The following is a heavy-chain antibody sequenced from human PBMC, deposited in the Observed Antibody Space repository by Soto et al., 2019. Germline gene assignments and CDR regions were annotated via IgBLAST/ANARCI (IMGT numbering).Heavy chain of an antibody. CDR2: ISGSGGST. CDR3: AHTGPTPPYGDYEFDY. Sequence: GGSLRLSCAASGFTFSSYAMSWVRQAPGKGLEWVSAISGSGGSTYYADSVKGRFTISRDNSKNTLYLQMNSLRAEDTAVYYCAHTGPTPPYGDYEFDYWGQGTLVTVSS. J-gene: IGHJ4*02. CDR1: GFTFSSYA. D-gene: IGHD4-17*01. V-gene: IGHV3-23*01.